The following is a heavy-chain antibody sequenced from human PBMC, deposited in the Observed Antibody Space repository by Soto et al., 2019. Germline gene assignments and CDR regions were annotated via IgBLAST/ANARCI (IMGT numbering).Heavy chain of an antibody. CDR2: IYYIGRT. CDR1: GGSISSSNYY. CDR3: ARLPRTYCSSTSCYTNAFDI. J-gene: IGHJ3*02. Sequence: PSETLSLTCTVSGGSISSSNYYWGWIRQPPGKGLEGIGGIYYIGRTYYNPSLKSRVTISVDTSKNQFSLKLSSVTAADTAVYYCARLPRTYCSSTSCYTNAFDIWGQGTMVTVSS. V-gene: IGHV4-39*01. D-gene: IGHD2-2*02.